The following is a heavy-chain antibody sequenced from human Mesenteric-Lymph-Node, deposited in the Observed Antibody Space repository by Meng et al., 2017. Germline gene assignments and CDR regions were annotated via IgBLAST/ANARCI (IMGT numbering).Heavy chain of an antibody. CDR3: AKSVSHYYGSGSYYLDY. D-gene: IGHD3-10*01. CDR2: ISWNSGSI. Sequence: SLKISCAASGFTFDDYAMHWVRQAPGKGLEWVSGISWNSGSIGYADSVKGRFTISRDNAKNSLYLQMNSLRAEDMALYYCAKSVSHYYGSGSYYLDYWGQGTLVTVSS. J-gene: IGHJ4*02. V-gene: IGHV3-9*03. CDR1: GFTFDDYA.